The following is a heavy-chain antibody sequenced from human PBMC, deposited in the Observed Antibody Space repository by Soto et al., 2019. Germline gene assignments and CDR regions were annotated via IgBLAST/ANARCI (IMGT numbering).Heavy chain of an antibody. J-gene: IGHJ4*02. V-gene: IGHV3-74*01. CDR1: GLTFSNYW. CDR3: ARESSGYSSYFDY. D-gene: IGHD5-12*01. CDR2: ISRDGSST. Sequence: PGGSLRLSCAGSGLTFSNYWIHWVRQAPGQGLAWVSRISRDGSSTTYADSVKGRFTISRDFAKNTVYLQMNSLRAEDTAVYYCARESSGYSSYFDYWGQGTLVTVS.